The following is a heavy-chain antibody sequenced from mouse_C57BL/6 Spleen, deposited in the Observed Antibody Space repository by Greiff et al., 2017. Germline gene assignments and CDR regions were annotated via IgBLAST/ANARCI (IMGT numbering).Heavy chain of an antibody. J-gene: IGHJ2*01. Sequence: EVQLQQSGPELVKPGASVKIPCKASGYTFTDYNMDWVKQSHGKSLEWIGDINPNNGGTIYNQKFKGKATLTVDKSSSTAYMELRSLTSEDTAVYYCARARYYGSSWGYFDYWGQGTTLTVSS. D-gene: IGHD1-1*01. CDR3: ARARYYGSSWGYFDY. CDR1: GYTFTDYN. V-gene: IGHV1-18*01. CDR2: INPNNGGT.